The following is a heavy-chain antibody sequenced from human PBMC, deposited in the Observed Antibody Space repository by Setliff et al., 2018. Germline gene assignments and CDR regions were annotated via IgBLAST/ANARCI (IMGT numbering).Heavy chain of an antibody. CDR2: ISPGGST. CDR1: GGGGSFSAYY. Sequence: SETLSLTCGVSGGGGSFSAYYWSWIRQPPGKGLEWIGEISPGGSTIYNPSLRSRVTMSVDTAKNRFSLNLTSVTAADTAVYYCATPGFCSAGSCYSFDDWGQGALVTVSS. CDR3: ATPGFCSAGSCYSFDD. V-gene: IGHV4-34*01. D-gene: IGHD6-19*01. J-gene: IGHJ4*02.